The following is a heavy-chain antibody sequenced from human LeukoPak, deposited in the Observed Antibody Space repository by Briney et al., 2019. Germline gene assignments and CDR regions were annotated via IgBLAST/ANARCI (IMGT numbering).Heavy chain of an antibody. CDR2: INPNSGTT. V-gene: IGHV1-46*01. CDR3: ARGGYSYDTSYFDY. J-gene: IGHJ4*02. CDR1: GYTFTTYC. D-gene: IGHD3-22*01. Sequence: ASVKVSCKASGYTFTTYCMHWVRQAPGQGLEWMGIINPNSGTTSYAQKFQGRVTMTRDTSTSTVYMELSSLRSEDTAVYFCARGGYSYDTSYFDYWGQGTLVTVSS.